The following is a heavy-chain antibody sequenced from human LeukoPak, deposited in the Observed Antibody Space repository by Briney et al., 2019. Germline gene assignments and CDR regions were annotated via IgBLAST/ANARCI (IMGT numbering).Heavy chain of an antibody. CDR1: GYSIRGDDY. Sequence: SATLSLTCAVSGYSIRGDDYWGWIRQSPGKGLEWIGSIYHSGSTHYNPSLKSRVTISVDTSKNQFSLMLNSVTAADTAVYYCARNRSVTTTPGFDHWGQGTLVTVSS. V-gene: IGHV4-38-2*01. D-gene: IGHD4-17*01. J-gene: IGHJ4*02. CDR3: ARNRSVTTTPGFDH. CDR2: IYHSGST.